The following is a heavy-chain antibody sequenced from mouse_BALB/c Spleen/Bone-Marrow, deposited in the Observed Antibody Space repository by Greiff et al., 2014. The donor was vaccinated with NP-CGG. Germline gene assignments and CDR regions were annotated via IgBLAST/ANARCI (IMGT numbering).Heavy chain of an antibody. V-gene: IGHV14-3*02. Sequence: EVMLVESGAGLVKPGASVKLSCTASGFNIKDTYMHWVKQRPEQGLEWIGRIDPANGNTKYDPKFQGKATITADTSSNTAYLQLSSLTSEDTAVYYCAGDGAYWGQGTLVTVSA. CDR2: IDPANGNT. CDR1: GFNIKDTY. D-gene: IGHD3-3*01. J-gene: IGHJ3*01. CDR3: AGDGAY.